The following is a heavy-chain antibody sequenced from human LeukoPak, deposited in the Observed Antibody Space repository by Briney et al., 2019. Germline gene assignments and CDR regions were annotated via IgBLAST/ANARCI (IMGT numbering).Heavy chain of an antibody. D-gene: IGHD6-13*01. V-gene: IGHV4-34*01. Sequence: SETLSLTCAVYGGSFSGYYWSWIRQPPGKGLEWIGEINHSGSTNYNPSLKSRVTISVDTSKNQFSLKLSSVTAADTAVYYCARAPYSSSWYLISYYGMDVWGQGTTVTVSS. CDR2: INHSGST. CDR1: GGSFSGYY. J-gene: IGHJ6*02. CDR3: ARAPYSSSWYLISYYGMDV.